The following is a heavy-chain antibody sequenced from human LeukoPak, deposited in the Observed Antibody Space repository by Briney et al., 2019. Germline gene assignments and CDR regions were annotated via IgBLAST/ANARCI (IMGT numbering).Heavy chain of an antibody. Sequence: SQTLSLTCAVSGGSISSGGYSWSWIRQPPGKGLEWIGYIYHSGSTYCNPSLKSRVTISVDRSKNQFSLKLSSVTAADTAVYYCARSGRRYYFDYWGQGTLVTVSS. CDR3: ARSGRRYYFDY. CDR1: GGSISSGGYS. J-gene: IGHJ4*02. D-gene: IGHD4-17*01. CDR2: IYHSGST. V-gene: IGHV4-30-2*01.